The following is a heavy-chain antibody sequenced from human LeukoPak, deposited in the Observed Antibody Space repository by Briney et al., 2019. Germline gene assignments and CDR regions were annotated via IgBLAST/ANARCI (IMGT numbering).Heavy chain of an antibody. CDR1: GLTVSSNY. D-gene: IGHD6-19*01. Sequence: PGGSLRLSCAASGLTVSSNYMSWVRQAPGKGLVWVSRINSDASSTTYGDSVKGRFTISRDNAKNTVYLQMNSLRAEDTAVYYCVRAGRIAVAGHNWFDPWGQGTLVTVSS. CDR2: INSDASST. J-gene: IGHJ5*02. CDR3: VRAGRIAVAGHNWFDP. V-gene: IGHV3-74*03.